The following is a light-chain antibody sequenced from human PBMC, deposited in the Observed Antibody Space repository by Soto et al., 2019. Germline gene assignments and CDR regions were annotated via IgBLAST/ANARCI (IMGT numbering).Light chain of an antibody. CDR1: SSDVGGYNY. CDR3: SSYAGNNNLI. CDR2: EVT. Sequence: QSALTQPPSAPGSPGQSVAISCTGTSSDVGGYNYVSWYQQHPGKAPKLIISEVTKRPSGVPDRFSGSKSGNTASLTVSGLQADDEADYFCSSYAGNNNLIFGGGTKLTVL. J-gene: IGLJ2*01. V-gene: IGLV2-8*01.